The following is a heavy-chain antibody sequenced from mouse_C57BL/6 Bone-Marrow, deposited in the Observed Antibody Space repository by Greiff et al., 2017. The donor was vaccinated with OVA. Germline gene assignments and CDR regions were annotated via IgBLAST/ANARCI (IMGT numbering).Heavy chain of an antibody. CDR1: GFNIKDDY. J-gene: IGHJ4*01. D-gene: IGHD1-1*01. CDR3: TPVLRYYYAMDY. CDR2: IDPENGDT. V-gene: IGHV14-4*01. Sequence: VQLQQSGAELVRPGASVKLSCTASGFNIKDDYMHWVKQRPEQGLAWIGWIDPENGDTEYASKFQGKATITADTSSNTAYLQLSSLTSEDTAVYYCTPVLRYYYAMDYWGQGTSVTVSS.